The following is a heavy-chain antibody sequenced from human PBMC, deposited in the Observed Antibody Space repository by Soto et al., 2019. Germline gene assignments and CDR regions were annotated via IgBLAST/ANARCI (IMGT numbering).Heavy chain of an antibody. V-gene: IGHV3-64*02. CDR2: ISGDGGTT. J-gene: IGHJ6*02. CDR1: GFTFSKYP. Sequence: GGSLRLSCTASGFTFSKYPMHWVRQAPGKGLEYVSAISGDGGTTFYADSVRGRFTMSRDNLKNTLYLQMRSLRVEDMAVYYCPTGPIPYGLDVWGQGTTVTVSS. CDR3: PTGPIPYGLDV.